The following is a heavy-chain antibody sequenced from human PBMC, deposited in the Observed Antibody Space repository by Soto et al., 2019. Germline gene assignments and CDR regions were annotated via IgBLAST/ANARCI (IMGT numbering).Heavy chain of an antibody. D-gene: IGHD3-3*01. CDR2: ISAYNGNT. J-gene: IGHJ4*02. V-gene: IGHV1-18*01. CDR1: GYSFTSYG. Sequence: ASVKGSCKASGYSFTSYGIGWVRQAPGQGLELMGWISAYNGNTNYAQKLQGRVTMTTDTSTSTAYMELRSLRSDDTAVYYCARVGLIFGVVTQYWGQGTLVTVSS. CDR3: ARVGLIFGVVTQY.